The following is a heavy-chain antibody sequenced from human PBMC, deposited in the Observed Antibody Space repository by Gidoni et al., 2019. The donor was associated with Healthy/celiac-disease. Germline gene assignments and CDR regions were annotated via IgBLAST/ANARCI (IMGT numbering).Heavy chain of an antibody. CDR3: ARGRVMITFGGVIAHKNYYYYGMDV. CDR1: GGSFSGYY. J-gene: IGHJ6*02. CDR2: INHSGST. D-gene: IGHD3-16*02. V-gene: IGHV4-34*01. Sequence: QVQLQQWRAGLLKPSETLSLTCAVYGGSFSGYYCSWFRPPPGKGLEGIGEINHSGSTNYNPSLKSRVTISVDTSKNQFSLKLSSVTAADTAVYYCARGRVMITFGGVIAHKNYYYYGMDVWGQGTTVTVSS.